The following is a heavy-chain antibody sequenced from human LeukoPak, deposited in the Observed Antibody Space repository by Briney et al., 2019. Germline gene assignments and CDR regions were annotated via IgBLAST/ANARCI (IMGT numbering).Heavy chain of an antibody. D-gene: IGHD5-24*01. J-gene: IGHJ4*02. CDR1: GYTFTRNA. V-gene: IGHV1-3*03. Sequence: ASVKVSCKASGYTFTRNALHWVRQAPGQRLEWMGWINAGNGNTQYSQEFQGRVTFSRDTSASTAYMELSSLRSEDMAVYYCARDRDGYNGGDYWGQGTLVTVSS. CDR2: INAGNGNT. CDR3: ARDRDGYNGGDY.